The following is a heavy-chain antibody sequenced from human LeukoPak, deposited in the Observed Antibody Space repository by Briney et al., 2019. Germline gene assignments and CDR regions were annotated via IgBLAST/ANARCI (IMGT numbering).Heavy chain of an antibody. Sequence: PSETLSLTCTVSGGSIGSTNYYWGWFRQPPGKGLEWIGSIFYSGSTFYSPSFQSRLTISVDTSKNQFSLKLGSVSAADTAVYYCSRRFSDWLAHDYWGQGSLVTVSS. CDR3: SRRFSDWLAHDY. CDR2: IFYSGST. D-gene: IGHD3/OR15-3a*01. CDR1: GGSIGSTNYY. J-gene: IGHJ4*02. V-gene: IGHV4-39*01.